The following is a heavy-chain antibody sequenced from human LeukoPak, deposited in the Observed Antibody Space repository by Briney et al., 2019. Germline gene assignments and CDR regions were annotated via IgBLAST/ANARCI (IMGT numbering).Heavy chain of an antibody. CDR2: MNPNSGNT. CDR3: ARFGLGKHIEVAGIPFDI. J-gene: IGHJ3*02. Sequence: ASVKVSCKASGYTFTSYDINWVRQATGQGLEWMGWMNPNSGNTNYAQKLQGRVTMTTDTSTSTAYMELRSLRSDDTAVYYCARFGLGKHIEVAGIPFDIWGQGTMVTVSS. D-gene: IGHD6-19*01. V-gene: IGHV1-18*01. CDR1: GYTFTSYD.